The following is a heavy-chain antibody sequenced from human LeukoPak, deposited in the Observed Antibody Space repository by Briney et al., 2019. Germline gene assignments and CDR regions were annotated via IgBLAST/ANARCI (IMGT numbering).Heavy chain of an antibody. J-gene: IGHJ4*02. V-gene: IGHV3-23*01. Sequence: GGSLRLSCAASGFTFSSYAMNWVRQAPGKGLEWVSGISGSGGSTYYADSVKGRFTISRDNAKNSLYLQMNSLRAEDTALYYCARDFDYGSGSYYTPGFDYWGQGTLVTVSS. CDR2: ISGSGGST. D-gene: IGHD3-10*01. CDR3: ARDFDYGSGSYYTPGFDY. CDR1: GFTFSSYA.